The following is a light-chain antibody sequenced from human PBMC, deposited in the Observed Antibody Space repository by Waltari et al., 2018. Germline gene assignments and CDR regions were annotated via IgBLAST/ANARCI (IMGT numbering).Light chain of an antibody. V-gene: IGKV4-1*01. Sequence: IVMTQSPDSLTVSLGERATINCKSSESVLYNSNNKNYLAWYQQKPGQPPKLLIYWASTREFGVPDRFSGSGSGTDFTLTISSLQAEDVAVYYCQQYYSTPQTFGQGTKVEIK. CDR1: ESVLYNSNNKNY. CDR2: WAS. CDR3: QQYYSTPQT. J-gene: IGKJ1*01.